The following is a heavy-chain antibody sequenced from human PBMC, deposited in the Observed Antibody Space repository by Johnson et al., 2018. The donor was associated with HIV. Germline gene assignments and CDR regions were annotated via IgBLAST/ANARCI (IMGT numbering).Heavy chain of an antibody. Sequence: VQLVESGGGLVQPGGSLRLSCAASGFTFSTYWMHWVRQAPGKGPVWVSRINSDGSSTSYADSVRGRFTISRDNAKNTLYLQMNSLRAEDTAVYFCARPFYDRSGYYYGAFDIWGQGQWSPSLQ. D-gene: IGHD3-22*01. CDR3: ARPFYDRSGYYYGAFDI. CDR2: INSDGSST. CDR1: GFTFSTYW. J-gene: IGHJ3*02. V-gene: IGHV3-74*02.